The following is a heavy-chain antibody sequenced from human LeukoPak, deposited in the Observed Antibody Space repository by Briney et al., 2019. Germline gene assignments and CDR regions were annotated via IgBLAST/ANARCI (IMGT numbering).Heavy chain of an antibody. V-gene: IGHV3-13*01. CDR1: GFTFSSYD. Sequence: GGSLRLSCAASGFTFSSYDMHWVRQATGKGLEWVSAIGTAGDTYYPGSVKGRFTISRENAKNSLYLQMNSLRAGDTAVYYCARSRGPRDRYYYYGMDVWGQGTTVTVSS. CDR2: IGTAGDT. J-gene: IGHJ6*02. D-gene: IGHD1-14*01. CDR3: ARSRGPRDRYYYYGMDV.